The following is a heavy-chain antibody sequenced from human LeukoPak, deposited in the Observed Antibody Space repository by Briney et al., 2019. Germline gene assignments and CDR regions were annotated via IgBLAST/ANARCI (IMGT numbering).Heavy chain of an antibody. CDR1: GGSISSSRYY. CDR2: IYYSGST. V-gene: IGHV4-39*01. D-gene: IGHD3-22*01. Sequence: SETLSLTCTVSGGSISSSRYYWGWIRQPPGKGLEWIGSIYYSGSTYYKPSLKSRVTISADTSKNHFSLKLSSVTAADTAVYYCARHRSSYYYDSSGYSPYYFDYWGQGTLVTVSS. CDR3: ARHRSSYYYDSSGYSPYYFDY. J-gene: IGHJ4*02.